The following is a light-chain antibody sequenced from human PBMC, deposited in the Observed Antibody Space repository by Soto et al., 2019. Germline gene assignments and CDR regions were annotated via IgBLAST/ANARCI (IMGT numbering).Light chain of an antibody. J-gene: IGKJ5*01. CDR3: QQYESLPPT. CDR1: QDISNY. Sequence: DIQMTQSPSSLSASVGDRVTITCQASQDISNYLNWYQQKPGKGPELLIYDASNLETAVPSRFSGSGSGTDFTFTINSLQPEDFATYYCQQYESLPPTFGQGTRLEIK. V-gene: IGKV1-33*01. CDR2: DAS.